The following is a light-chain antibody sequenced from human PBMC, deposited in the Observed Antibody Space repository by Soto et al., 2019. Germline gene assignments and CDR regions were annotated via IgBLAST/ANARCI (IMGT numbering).Light chain of an antibody. J-gene: IGLJ1*01. CDR3: QSYDSSLSGYV. Sequence: QSVLTQPPSLSGAPGQMVTISCTGSSSNIGAGYDVHWYQQLPGTAPKLLIYDNNDRPSGVPDRFSGSKSGTSASLAISGLQAEDEADYYCQSYDSSLSGYVFGAGTKVTVL. CDR2: DNN. V-gene: IGLV1-40*01. CDR1: SSNIGAGYD.